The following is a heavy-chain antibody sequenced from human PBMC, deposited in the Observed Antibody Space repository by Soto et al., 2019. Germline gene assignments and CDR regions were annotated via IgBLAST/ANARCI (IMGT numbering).Heavy chain of an antibody. V-gene: IGHV1-2*04. D-gene: IGHD3-10*01. CDR1: GYTFTGYY. CDR3: ARGGSLWFGELSAYDYGMDV. CDR2: INPNSGGT. Sequence: ASVKVSCKASGYTFTGYYMHWVRQAPGQGLEWMGWINPNSGGTNYAQKFQGWVTMTRDTSISTAYMELSRLRSDDTAVYYCARGGSLWFGELSAYDYGMDVWGQGTTVTVSS. J-gene: IGHJ6*02.